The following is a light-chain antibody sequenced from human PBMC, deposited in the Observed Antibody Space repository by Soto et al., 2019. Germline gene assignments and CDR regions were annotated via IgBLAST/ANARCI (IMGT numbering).Light chain of an antibody. CDR1: QSLRTN. CDR2: GAS. Sequence: ETVLTQSPATLSLSPGERATLSCRASQSLRTNSLAWYQQKPGQAPRLLIYGASSRATGIPDRFSGSGSGTEFTLTISTLQSEDFAVYYCQQYNNWPWTFGQGTKVDIK. V-gene: IGKV3D-15*01. CDR3: QQYNNWPWT. J-gene: IGKJ1*01.